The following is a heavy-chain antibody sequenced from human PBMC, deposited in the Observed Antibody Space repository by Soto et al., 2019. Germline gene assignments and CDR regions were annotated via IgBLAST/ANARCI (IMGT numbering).Heavy chain of an antibody. CDR2: IYSGST. Sequence: SETLSLTGTVSVGSISSSSSYWGWIRQPPGKGLEWIGTIYSGSTYYNPSLKSRVTISVDTSKNQFSLKLSSVAAADTAIYFCATTRGIAVGGSFDYWGQGTLVTVSS. CDR3: ATTRGIAVGGSFDY. CDR1: VGSISSSSSY. D-gene: IGHD6-13*01. V-gene: IGHV4-39*01. J-gene: IGHJ4*02.